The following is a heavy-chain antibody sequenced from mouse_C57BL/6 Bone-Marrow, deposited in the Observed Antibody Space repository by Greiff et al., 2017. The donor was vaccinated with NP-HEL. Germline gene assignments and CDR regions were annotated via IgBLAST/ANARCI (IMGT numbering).Heavy chain of an antibody. D-gene: IGHD1-1*01. CDR3: TTGVSSPYAMDY. J-gene: IGHJ4*01. V-gene: IGHV14-4*01. CDR1: GFNIKDDY. Sequence: EVQVVESGAELVRPGASVKLSCTVSGFNIKDDYMHWVKQRPEQGLEWIGWIDPENGDTEYASKFQGKATITADTSSNTAYLQLSSLTSEDTTVYYCTTGVSSPYAMDYWGQGTSVTVSS. CDR2: IDPENGDT.